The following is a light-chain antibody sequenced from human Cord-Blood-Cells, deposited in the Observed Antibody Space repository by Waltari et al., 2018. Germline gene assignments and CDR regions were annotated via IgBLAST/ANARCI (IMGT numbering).Light chain of an antibody. V-gene: IGKV3-20*01. CDR3: QQYGSSPRGT. CDR1: QSVSSSY. CDR2: GAS. Sequence: EIVLTQSPAPLSLSPGERATLSCRASQSVSSSYLAWYQQKPGQAPRLLIYGASSRATGIPDRFSGSGSGTDFTLTISRLEPEDFAVYYCQQYGSSPRGTFGQGTKVEIK. J-gene: IGKJ1*01.